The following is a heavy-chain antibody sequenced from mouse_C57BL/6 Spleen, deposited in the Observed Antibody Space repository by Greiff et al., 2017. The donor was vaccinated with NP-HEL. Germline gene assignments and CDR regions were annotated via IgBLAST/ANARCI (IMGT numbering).Heavy chain of an antibody. Sequence: EVKLVESGGGLVKPGGSLTLSCAASGFTFSDYGMHWVRQAPEKGLEWVAYISSGSSTIYYADTVKGRFTISRDNANNTLFLQMTSLRYEDTDMYYWTGPLYCGSPYYAMGYWGQGTTVTVSS. CDR1: GFTFSDYG. J-gene: IGHJ4*01. D-gene: IGHD1-1*01. CDR3: TGPLYCGSPYYAMGY. V-gene: IGHV5-17*01. CDR2: ISSGSSTI.